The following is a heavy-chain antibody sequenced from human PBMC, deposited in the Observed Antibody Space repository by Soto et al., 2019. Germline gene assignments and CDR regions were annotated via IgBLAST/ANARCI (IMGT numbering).Heavy chain of an antibody. CDR2: IIPIFGTA. D-gene: IGHD3-3*01. Sequence: QVQLVQSGAEVKKPGSSVKVSCKASGGTFSSYAISWVRQAPGQGLEWMGGIIPIFGTANYAQKFQGRVTITGDESTSTAYIELSSLRSEDTSVYYCARSRRFADFGGVNGPYYYYYGMDVWGQGTTVTVSS. CDR1: GGTFSSYA. J-gene: IGHJ6*02. CDR3: ARSRRFADFGGVNGPYYYYYGMDV. V-gene: IGHV1-69*01.